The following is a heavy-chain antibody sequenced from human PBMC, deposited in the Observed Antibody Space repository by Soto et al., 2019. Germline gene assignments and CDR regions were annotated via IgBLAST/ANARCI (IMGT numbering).Heavy chain of an antibody. V-gene: IGHV3-30-3*01. CDR3: ARWLQLLAY. Sequence: QVQLVESGGGVVQPGRSLRLSCAASGFTFSGYAMHWVRQAPGKGLEWVAVISYDGSNKYYADSVKGRFTISRDNSKNALNLQMDSLKVEDTAVYYCARWLQLLAYGGQGALVPVPS. D-gene: IGHD5-12*01. CDR2: ISYDGSNK. CDR1: GFTFSGYA. J-gene: IGHJ4*02.